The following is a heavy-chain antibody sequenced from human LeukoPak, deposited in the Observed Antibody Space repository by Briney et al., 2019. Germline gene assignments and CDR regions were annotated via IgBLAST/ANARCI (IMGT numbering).Heavy chain of an antibody. CDR1: GFSFSDYY. Sequence: GGSLRLSCVVSGFSFSDYYMNWIRQTPGKGLEWLSYISGSSSHTLYADSVKGRFTISRDNAKNSLYLQMSSLRAEDTAVYYCARFELDSGGYATNFDFWGQGTLVTVSP. V-gene: IGHV3-11*06. CDR2: ISGSSSHT. J-gene: IGHJ4*02. D-gene: IGHD3-22*01. CDR3: ARFELDSGGYATNFDF.